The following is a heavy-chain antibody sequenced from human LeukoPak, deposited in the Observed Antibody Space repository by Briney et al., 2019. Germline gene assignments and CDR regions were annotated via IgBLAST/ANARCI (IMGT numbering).Heavy chain of an antibody. D-gene: IGHD3-3*01. CDR2: IYTSGNT. Sequence: MASEPLSLTCSVSGVSISIYHGIWLRQPAGKGREWSGRIYTSGNTNYHLSLKSRVTISVDTPKHQFSLALISVTPADAAVYLWAKDHYYDFWSGYFSGENWFDPWGQGTLVTVSS. V-gene: IGHV4-4*07. CDR3: AKDHYYDFWSGYFSGENWFDP. CDR1: GVSISIYH. J-gene: IGHJ5*02.